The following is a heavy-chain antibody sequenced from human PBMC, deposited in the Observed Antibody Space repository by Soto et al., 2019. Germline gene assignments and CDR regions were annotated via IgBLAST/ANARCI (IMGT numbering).Heavy chain of an antibody. Sequence: GASVKVSCKASGYTFASYGISWGRQAPGQGLEWMGWISAYNGNTNYAQKLQGRVTMTTDTSTSTAYMELRSLRSDDTAVYYCARDQPIPTFLVVILSGYSLRTQCGMDFWGPATTGTVS. CDR1: GYTFASYG. J-gene: IGHJ6*02. CDR3: ARDQPIPTFLVVILSGYSLRTQCGMDF. D-gene: IGHD3-9*01. CDR2: ISAYNGNT. V-gene: IGHV1-18*01.